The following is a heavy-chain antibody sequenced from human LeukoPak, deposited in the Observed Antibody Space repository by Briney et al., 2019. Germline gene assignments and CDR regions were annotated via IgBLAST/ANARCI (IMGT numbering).Heavy chain of an antibody. D-gene: IGHD5-18*01. J-gene: IGHJ4*02. CDR3: ARVDLYSYGPFDY. CDR2: IYYSGNT. Sequence: SETLSLTCTVSGGSISSSSYYWGWIRQPPGKGLEWIGSIYYSGNTYYNPSLKSRVTISVDTSKNQFSLKLSSVTAADTAVYYCARVDLYSYGPFDYGGRGPLVTVSS. V-gene: IGHV4-39*07. CDR1: GGSISSSSYY.